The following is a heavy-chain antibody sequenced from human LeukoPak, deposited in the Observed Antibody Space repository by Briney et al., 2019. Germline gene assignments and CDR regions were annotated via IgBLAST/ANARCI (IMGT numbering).Heavy chain of an antibody. Sequence: SVKVSCKASGGTFSSYAISWVRQAPGQGLEWMGRIIPILGIANYAQKFQGRVTITADKSTSTAYMELSSLRSEDTAVYYCAREESGSYFVDYWGQGTLVTVSS. J-gene: IGHJ4*02. V-gene: IGHV1-69*04. CDR1: GGTFSSYA. CDR3: AREESGSYFVDY. D-gene: IGHD3-10*01. CDR2: IIPILGIA.